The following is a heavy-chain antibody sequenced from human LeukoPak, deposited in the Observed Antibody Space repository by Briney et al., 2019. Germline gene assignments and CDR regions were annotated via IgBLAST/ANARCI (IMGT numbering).Heavy chain of an antibody. D-gene: IGHD6-19*01. J-gene: IGHJ4*02. CDR3: ARPALSYSRGYEVY. CDR1: RFTLCNYW. Sequence: GGSLRLSCAPSRFTLCNYWMGWVREAPGEGLGWVANIKHDGSEKYYVDSVKGRFTISRDNAKNSLYLQMTRLRAEDTAVYYCARPALSYSRGYEVYWGQGTLVTVSS. V-gene: IGHV3-7*01. CDR2: IKHDGSEK.